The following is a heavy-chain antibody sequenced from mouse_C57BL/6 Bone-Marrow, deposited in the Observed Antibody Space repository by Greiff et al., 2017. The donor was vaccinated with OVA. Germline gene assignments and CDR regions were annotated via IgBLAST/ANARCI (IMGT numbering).Heavy chain of an antibody. CDR2: IYPGSGST. J-gene: IGHJ1*03. CDR1: GYTFTSYW. CDR3: ARSGPGGPLYYRIF. D-gene: IGHD2-14*01. V-gene: IGHV1-55*01. Sequence: QVQLQQPGAELVKPGASVKMSCKASGYTFTSYWITWVKQRPGQGLEWIGDIYPGSGSTNYNEKFKRKATLTVDTSSSTAYMQLSSLTSEDSAVYDCARSGPGGPLYYRIFWGTGTTVTVSS.